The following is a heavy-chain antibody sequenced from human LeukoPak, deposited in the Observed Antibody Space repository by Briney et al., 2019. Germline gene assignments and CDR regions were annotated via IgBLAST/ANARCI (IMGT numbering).Heavy chain of an antibody. J-gene: IGHJ5*02. D-gene: IGHD3-3*01. CDR3: ARGAPYYDFWSGYYDYNWFDP. Sequence: GASVKVSCKAFGYSFTSYGISWVRQAPGQGLEWMGWISGYNGNRKYAQKLQGRVTMTTDTPTSTAYMELRSLRSDDTAVYYCARGAPYYDFWSGYYDYNWFDPWGQGTLVTVSS. CDR2: ISGYNGNR. CDR1: GYSFTSYG. V-gene: IGHV1-18*01.